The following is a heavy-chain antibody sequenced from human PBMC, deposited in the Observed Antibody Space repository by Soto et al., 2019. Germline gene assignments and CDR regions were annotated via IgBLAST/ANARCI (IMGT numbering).Heavy chain of an antibody. J-gene: IGHJ4*02. CDR3: IVGSSPYQSFDY. CDR2: IYYSGST. CDR1: GGSISSGGYY. Sequence: SETLSLTCTVSGGSISSGGYYWSWIRQHPGKGLEWIGYIYYSGSTYYNPSLKSRVTISVDTSKNQFSLKLSSVTAADTAVYYCIVGSSPYQSFDYCYQTTLGT. D-gene: IGHD2-2*01. V-gene: IGHV4-31*03.